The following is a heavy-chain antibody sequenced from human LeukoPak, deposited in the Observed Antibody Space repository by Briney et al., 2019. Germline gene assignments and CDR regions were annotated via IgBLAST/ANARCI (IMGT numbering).Heavy chain of an antibody. Sequence: PGGSLRLSCAASGFTFSIYSMTWVRQAPGKGLEWVSYISGSSSTIYYADSVKGRFTISRDNAKNSLYLQMNSLRAEDTAVYYCATPSDYWGQGTLVTVSS. CDR2: ISGSSSTI. V-gene: IGHV3-48*01. J-gene: IGHJ4*02. CDR3: ATPSDY. CDR1: GFTFSIYS.